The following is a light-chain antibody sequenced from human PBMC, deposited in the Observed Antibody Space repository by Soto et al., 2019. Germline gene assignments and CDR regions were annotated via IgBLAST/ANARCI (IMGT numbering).Light chain of an antibody. J-gene: IGLJ1*01. Sequence: QSALTQPASASGSPGQSITISCTGSGRDIGAYNYVSWYQQHPGKAPKLIIYGVKNRPSGVSNRFSASKSAFTASLTISGPQAEDEADYYCSSYTTSYFYVFGPGTKVTVL. CDR3: SSYTTSYFYV. CDR2: GVK. CDR1: GRDIGAYNY. V-gene: IGLV2-14*01.